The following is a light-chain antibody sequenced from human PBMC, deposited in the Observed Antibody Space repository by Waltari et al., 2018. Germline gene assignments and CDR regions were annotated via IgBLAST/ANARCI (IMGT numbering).Light chain of an antibody. V-gene: IGLV2-14*03. CDR1: RRDVGGYDY. Sequence: QSALTQPACVSGSPGQSITICCTGTRRDVGGYDYVPWYQPHPDKAPKLLIYDVNNRPSGVARRFSGSKSGNTASLTISGLQAEDEADYYCNSYTTSSTRVFGGGTKLTVL. CDR2: DVN. CDR3: NSYTTSSTRV. J-gene: IGLJ3*02.